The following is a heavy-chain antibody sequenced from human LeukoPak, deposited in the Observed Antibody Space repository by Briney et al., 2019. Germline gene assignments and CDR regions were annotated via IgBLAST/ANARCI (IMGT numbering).Heavy chain of an antibody. Sequence: PGGSLRLSCAASGFTVSSNYMSWVRQAPGKGLEWVSVIYSGGSTYYADSVKGRFTISRDSSKNTLYLQMNSLRAEDTAEYYCARAREQWLAYFDYWGQGTLVTVSS. J-gene: IGHJ4*02. CDR3: ARAREQWLAYFDY. CDR1: GFTVSSNY. CDR2: IYSGGST. V-gene: IGHV3-53*01. D-gene: IGHD6-19*01.